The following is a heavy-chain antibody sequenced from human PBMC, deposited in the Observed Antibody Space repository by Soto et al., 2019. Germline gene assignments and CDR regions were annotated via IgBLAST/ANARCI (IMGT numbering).Heavy chain of an antibody. Sequence: ASVKVSCKASGYTFTSYGISWVRQAPGQGLEWMGWISAYNGNTNYAQKLQGRVTMTTDTSTSTAYMELRSLRSDDTAVYYCARNYDFWSGPTVYGMDVWGQGTTVTVSS. CDR2: ISAYNGNT. D-gene: IGHD3-3*01. V-gene: IGHV1-18*01. CDR1: GYTFTSYG. CDR3: ARNYDFWSGPTVYGMDV. J-gene: IGHJ6*02.